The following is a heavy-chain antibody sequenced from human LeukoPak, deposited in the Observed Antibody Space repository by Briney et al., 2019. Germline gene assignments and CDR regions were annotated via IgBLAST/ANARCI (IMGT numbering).Heavy chain of an antibody. CDR1: GGSIINYY. CDR3: ARGRSTSWYYLDS. D-gene: IGHD6-13*01. Sequence: SETLSLTCTVSGGSIINYYWSWIRQPPGKGLEWIGYISHSESSNYNPSLKNRVTLSVDTSKNQFSLKLRFVTAADTAVYYCARGRSTSWYYLDSWGQGTLVTVSS. V-gene: IGHV4-59*01. CDR2: ISHSESS. J-gene: IGHJ4*02.